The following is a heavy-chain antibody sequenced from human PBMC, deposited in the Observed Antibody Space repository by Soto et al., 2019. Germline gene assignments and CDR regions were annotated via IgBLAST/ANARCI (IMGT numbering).Heavy chain of an antibody. J-gene: IGHJ4*02. V-gene: IGHV3-23*01. CDR3: AKDTGTSPIQWLIAYCFDY. CDR2: ISTSGTSGGKT. D-gene: IGHD6-19*01. Sequence: PGGSLRLSCAASGFTFKSYAMSWVRQAPGKGLEWVSGISTSGTSGGKTYYADSVKGRFTISRDNSKNTLSLQMNSLRVEDTAVYYCAKDTGTSPIQWLIAYCFDYWGQGALVTVSS. CDR1: GFTFKSYA.